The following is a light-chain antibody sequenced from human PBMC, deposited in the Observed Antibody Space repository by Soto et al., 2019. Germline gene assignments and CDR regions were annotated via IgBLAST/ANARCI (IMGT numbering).Light chain of an antibody. CDR1: ESISSW. J-gene: IGKJ1*01. V-gene: IGKV1-5*03. CDR2: KAS. CDR3: QQYYTYSRT. Sequence: DVQMTQSPSTLSASVGDRVTITCRASESISSWLAWYQQKPGKAPKLLIYKASTLETGVPSRFGGSGSGTEFTLTINSLQPDDFVTYYCQQYYTYSRTFGQGTKVEIK.